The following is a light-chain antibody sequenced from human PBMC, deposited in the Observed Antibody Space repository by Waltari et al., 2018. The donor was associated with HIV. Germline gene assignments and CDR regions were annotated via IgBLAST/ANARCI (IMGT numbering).Light chain of an antibody. CDR2: WAS. CDR1: QSVLYSSNNKSY. CDR3: QQYYSIPRT. V-gene: IGKV4-1*01. J-gene: IGKJ1*01. Sequence: DIVMTQSPDSLAVSLGERATINCKSSQSVLYSSNNKSYLAWYQQKSGQPPKLLIYWASTRESGVPDRFTGSGSGTDFTLTVRSLQAEDMAVYYCQQYYSIPRTFGQGTKVEIK.